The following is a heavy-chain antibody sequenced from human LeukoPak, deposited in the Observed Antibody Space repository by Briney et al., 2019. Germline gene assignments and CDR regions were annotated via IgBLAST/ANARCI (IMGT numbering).Heavy chain of an antibody. Sequence: GASVKVSCKAFGYTFTDYHMHWVRQAPGQGLEWMGWINPNSGDTNYAQKLQGRVTMTTDTSTSTAYMELRSLRSDDTAVYYCARMVRWMGGNYFDYWGQGTLVTVSS. CDR1: GYTFTDYH. V-gene: IGHV1-2*02. CDR2: INPNSGDT. CDR3: ARMVRWMGGNYFDY. D-gene: IGHD3-16*01. J-gene: IGHJ4*02.